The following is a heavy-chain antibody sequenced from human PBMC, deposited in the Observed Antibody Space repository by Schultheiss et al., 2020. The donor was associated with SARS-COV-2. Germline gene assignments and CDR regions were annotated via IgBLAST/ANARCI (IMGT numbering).Heavy chain of an antibody. CDR3: ARANSGSYSPPDY. Sequence: GGSLRLSCAASGFTFSSYGMHWVRQAPGKGLEWVANIKYDGSEKFYVDSVKGRFTISRDNAKNSLFLQMNSLRAEDTAVYYCARANSGSYSPPDYWGQGTRVTVAS. D-gene: IGHD1-26*01. V-gene: IGHV3-7*01. CDR1: GFTFSSYG. CDR2: IKYDGSEK. J-gene: IGHJ4*02.